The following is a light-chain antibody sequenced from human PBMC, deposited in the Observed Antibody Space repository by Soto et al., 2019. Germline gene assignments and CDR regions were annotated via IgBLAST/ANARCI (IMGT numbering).Light chain of an antibody. Sequence: QSVLTQPPSASGTPGQRVTISCSGSSSNIARNTVSWYQQLPGTAPKLLIYSNNRRPSGVPDRFSGSRSGTSASLAISGLQSEDESDYHCAAWDDSLNALVFGGGTKLTVL. J-gene: IGLJ2*01. CDR1: SSNIARNT. CDR2: SNN. CDR3: AAWDDSLNALV. V-gene: IGLV1-44*01.